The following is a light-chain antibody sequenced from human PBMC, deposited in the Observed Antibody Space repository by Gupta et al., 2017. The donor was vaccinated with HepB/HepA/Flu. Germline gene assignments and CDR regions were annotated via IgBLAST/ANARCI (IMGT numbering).Light chain of an antibody. V-gene: IGLV2-14*03. CDR2: DVT. Sequence: HSALSQPASVSGSPGQSITIPCTGTSSDVGTYNFVSWYQHHPGKVPKLIIYDVTSRPSGISTRFSGSKSGNTASLIISGLQPEDEADYYCTSYTSSSTPYVFGTGTKVTVL. CDR1: SSDVGTYNF. J-gene: IGLJ1*01. CDR3: TSYTSSSTPYV.